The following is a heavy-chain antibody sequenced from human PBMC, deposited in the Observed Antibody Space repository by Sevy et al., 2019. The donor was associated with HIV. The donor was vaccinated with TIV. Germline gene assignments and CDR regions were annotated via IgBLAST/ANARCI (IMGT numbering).Heavy chain of an antibody. D-gene: IGHD3-22*01. CDR3: ARSGDDSSGFYYWWFDP. V-gene: IGHV3-20*01. Sequence: GGSLRLSCAASGFTFDDYGMSWVRQAPGKGLEWVSGINWNGGSIAYADSVKGRFTISRDNAKNSVYLQMNSLRAEDTAFYLCARSGDDSSGFYYWWFDPWGQGTLVTVSS. CDR2: INWNGGSI. J-gene: IGHJ5*02. CDR1: GFTFDDYG.